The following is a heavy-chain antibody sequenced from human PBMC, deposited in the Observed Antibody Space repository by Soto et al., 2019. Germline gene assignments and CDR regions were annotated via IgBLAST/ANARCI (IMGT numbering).Heavy chain of an antibody. J-gene: IGHJ4*02. D-gene: IGHD6-6*01. CDR1: GYTFTSYA. CDR2: INAGNANT. V-gene: IGHV1-3*01. Sequence: ASVKVSCKASGYTFTSYAMHWVRQAPGQRLEWMGWINAGNANTKYSQKLQGRVTITRDTSASTAYMELSSLRSDDTAVYYCAGEKLVGGFDYWGQGTLVTVSS. CDR3: AGEKLVGGFDY.